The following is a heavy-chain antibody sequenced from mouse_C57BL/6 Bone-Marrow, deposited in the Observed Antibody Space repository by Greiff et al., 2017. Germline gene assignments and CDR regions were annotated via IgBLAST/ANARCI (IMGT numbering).Heavy chain of an antibody. CDR1: GYTFTNYW. CDR2: IYPGGGYT. V-gene: IGHV1-63*01. Sequence: QVQLKESGAELVRPGTSVKMSCKASGYTFTNYWIGWAKQRPGHGLEWIGDIYPGGGYTNYNEKFKGKATLTADKSSSTAYMQFSSLTSEDSAIYYCARRAPYWYFDVWGTGTTVTVSS. CDR3: ARRAPYWYFDV. J-gene: IGHJ1*03. D-gene: IGHD3-3*01.